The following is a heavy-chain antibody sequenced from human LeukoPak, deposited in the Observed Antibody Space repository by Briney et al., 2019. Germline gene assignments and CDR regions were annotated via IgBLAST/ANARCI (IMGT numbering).Heavy chain of an antibody. V-gene: IGHV4-34*01. CDR2: INHRGVT. CDR1: GGSFSGYF. Sequence: SETLPLTCAVYGGSFSGYFCWIRQSPGKGLEWIGEINHRGVTNYRPSLGGRVSIFTDRSLNQFSLRLTSVTAADTGTYYCASGPGTSVIRGVSPKYWGQGTPVTVSS. CDR3: ASGPGTSVIRGVSPKY. J-gene: IGHJ4*02. D-gene: IGHD3-10*01.